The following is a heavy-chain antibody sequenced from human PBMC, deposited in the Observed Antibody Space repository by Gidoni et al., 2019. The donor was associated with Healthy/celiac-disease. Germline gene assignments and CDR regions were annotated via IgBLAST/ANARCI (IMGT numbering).Heavy chain of an antibody. Sequence: QVQLQQWGAGLLKPSETLSLTCAVYGGSFSGYYWRWIRQPPGKGLEWIGEINHSGSTNYNPSLKSRVTISVDTSKNQFSLKVSSVTAADTAVYYWARGSIAAAGTFGGLDHWGQGTLVTVSS. D-gene: IGHD6-13*01. J-gene: IGHJ4*02. CDR1: GGSFSGYY. V-gene: IGHV4-34*01. CDR2: INHSGST. CDR3: ARGSIAAAGTFGGLDH.